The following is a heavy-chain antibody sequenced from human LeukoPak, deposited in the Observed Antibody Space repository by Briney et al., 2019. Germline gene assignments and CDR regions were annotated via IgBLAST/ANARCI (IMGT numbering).Heavy chain of an antibody. D-gene: IGHD4-17*01. CDR3: TRGHGDWPGNYFDH. CDR2: ISGSGVIT. V-gene: IGHV3-23*01. CDR1: GFTFSNYG. Sequence: GGSLRLSCAASGFTFSNYGMNWVRHVPGKGLEWVSSISGSGVITNYGDSVKGRLASSRGNSNNILYLQIYSLRVEDTAIYYCTRGHGDWPGNYFDHWGLGTLVSVSS. J-gene: IGHJ4*01.